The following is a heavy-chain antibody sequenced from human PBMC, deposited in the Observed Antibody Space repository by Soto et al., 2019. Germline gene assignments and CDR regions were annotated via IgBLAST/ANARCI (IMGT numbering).Heavy chain of an antibody. Sequence: QVQLVQSGAEVKKPGASVKVSCKASGYTFTNFYLHWVRQAPGQGLEWVGIINPTGGDTSYAQKFQGRVTRTRDTATSTGDMERSSRRAEDTAVYDCARGEGSEYKWVQDYDGMDVWGQGTTVTVSS. V-gene: IGHV1-46*01. J-gene: IGHJ6*02. CDR1: GYTFTNFY. D-gene: IGHD1-1*01. CDR2: INPTGGDT. CDR3: ARGEGSEYKWVQDYDGMDV.